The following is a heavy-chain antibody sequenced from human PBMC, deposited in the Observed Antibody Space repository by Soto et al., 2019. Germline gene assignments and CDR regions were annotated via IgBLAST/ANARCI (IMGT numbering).Heavy chain of an antibody. V-gene: IGHV4-4*02. Sequence: QVQLQESGPGLVKPSGTLSLTCAVSGGSISSSNWWSWVRQPPWKGLEWIGEIYNSGSTNYNPSLKRRVTISVDSYNNQFSLHLTSVPAADTSLYYCARIGATDTNFDYWGQGTVVTVSS. D-gene: IGHD2-8*01. CDR3: ARIGATDTNFDY. J-gene: IGHJ4*02. CDR1: GGSISSSNW. CDR2: IYNSGST.